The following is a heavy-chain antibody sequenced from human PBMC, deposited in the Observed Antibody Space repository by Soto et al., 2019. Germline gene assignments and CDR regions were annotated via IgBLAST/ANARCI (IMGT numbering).Heavy chain of an antibody. J-gene: IGHJ3*02. Sequence: PGESLKISCKGSGYSFSSYWIGWVRQMPGKGLEWMGIIYPGDSDTRYSPSFQGQVTISADKSISTAYLLWSSLKASDTAMYYCARYYYDSSGYLDAFEIWGQGTMVTVSS. CDR2: IYPGDSDT. CDR1: GYSFSSYW. CDR3: ARYYYDSSGYLDAFEI. V-gene: IGHV5-51*01. D-gene: IGHD3-22*01.